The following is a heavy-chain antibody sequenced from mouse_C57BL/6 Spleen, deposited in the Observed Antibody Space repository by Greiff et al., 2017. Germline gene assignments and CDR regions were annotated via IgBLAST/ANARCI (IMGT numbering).Heavy chain of an antibody. J-gene: IGHJ4*01. CDR1: GYSITSGYY. CDR3: ARGDHYYGSSSYAMDY. V-gene: IGHV3-6*01. D-gene: IGHD1-1*01. CDR2: ISYDGSN. Sequence: VQLQQSGPGLVKPSQSLSLTCSVTGYSITSGYYWNWIRQFPGNKLEWMGYISYDGSNNYNPSLKNRISITRDTSKNQFFLKLNSVTTEDTATYYCARGDHYYGSSSYAMDYWGQGTSVTVSS.